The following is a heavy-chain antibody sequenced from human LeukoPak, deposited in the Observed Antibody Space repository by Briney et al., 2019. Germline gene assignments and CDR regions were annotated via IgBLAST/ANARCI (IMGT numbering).Heavy chain of an antibody. CDR1: GGTFSSYA. D-gene: IGHD6-19*01. CDR2: IIPILGIA. Sequence: SVKVSCKASGGTFSSYAISWVRQAPGQGLEWMGRIIPILGIANYAQKFQGRVTITADKSTSTAYMELSSLRSEDTAVYYCARDGGGAQPVAGTHYYYGMDVWGQGTTVTVSS. CDR3: ARDGGGAQPVAGTHYYYGMDV. J-gene: IGHJ6*02. V-gene: IGHV1-69*04.